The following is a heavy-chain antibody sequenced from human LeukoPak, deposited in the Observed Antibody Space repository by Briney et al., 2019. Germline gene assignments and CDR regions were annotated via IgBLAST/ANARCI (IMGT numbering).Heavy chain of an antibody. V-gene: IGHV4-34*01. D-gene: IGHD3-16*01. Sequence: PSETLSLTCAVYGASFSDSYWSWIRQSPEKGLEWIGEINNSGSTSYNPSLNSRVIMSVDSSKNQFSLRLTSVTAADTAVYYCARGRYGPRLGNWGQGTLVTVPS. CDR2: INNSGST. CDR3: ARGRYGPRLGN. J-gene: IGHJ4*02. CDR1: GASFSDSY.